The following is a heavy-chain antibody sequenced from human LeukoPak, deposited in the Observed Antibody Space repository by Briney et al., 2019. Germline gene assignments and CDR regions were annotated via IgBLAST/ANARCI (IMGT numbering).Heavy chain of an antibody. CDR1: GGSFSGYY. CDR3: ARQSWWWLGIDC. V-gene: IGHV4-34*01. J-gene: IGHJ4*02. Sequence: SETLSLTCAVYGGSFSGYYWSWIRQPPGKGLEWIGEINHSGSTNYNPSLKSRVTISVDTSKNQFSLKLSSVTAADTAVYYCARQSWWWLGIDCWGQGTLVTVSS. CDR2: INHSGST. D-gene: IGHD2-15*01.